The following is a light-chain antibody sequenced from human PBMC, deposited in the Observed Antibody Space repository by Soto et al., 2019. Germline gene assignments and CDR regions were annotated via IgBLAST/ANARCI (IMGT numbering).Light chain of an antibody. Sequence: DIQMTQSPSSLSASVGDRVTITCQASDDISNYLNWYQQKPGKAPKVLIYDASHLESGVPSRFSGGGSGTEFTFTISSLQAEDIESYYCQQYANLPLTFGPATKVDLK. V-gene: IGKV1-33*01. CDR2: DAS. CDR3: QQYANLPLT. J-gene: IGKJ3*01. CDR1: DDISNY.